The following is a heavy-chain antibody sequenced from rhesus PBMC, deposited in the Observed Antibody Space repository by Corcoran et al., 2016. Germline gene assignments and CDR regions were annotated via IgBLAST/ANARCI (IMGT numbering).Heavy chain of an antibody. CDR3: AREPHGGSFGFDF. CDR2: IDCNRVYT. V-gene: IGHV4-73*01. D-gene: IGHD3-16*01. J-gene: IGHJ4*01. Sequence: QVKLQQWGEGLVKPSETLSLTCAVYGGSISGYYWNWIRQPPGKGLEWNGNIDCNRVYTNYHPSLKTRGNISKDTSKNQFSLELSSVTAADTAVYYCAREPHGGSFGFDFWGQGVLVTVST. CDR1: GGSISGYY.